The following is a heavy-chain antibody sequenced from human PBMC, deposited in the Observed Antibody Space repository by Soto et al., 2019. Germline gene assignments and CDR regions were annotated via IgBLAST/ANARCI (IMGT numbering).Heavy chain of an antibody. CDR3: ASPAAAWFGELLQYFDY. V-gene: IGHV3-23*01. Sequence: LRLSCAASGFTFSSYAMSWVRQAPGKGLEWVSAISGSGGSTYYADSVKGRFTISRDNSKNTLYLQMNSLRAEDTAVYYCASPAAAWFGELLQYFDYWGQGTLVTVSS. J-gene: IGHJ4*02. CDR1: GFTFSSYA. D-gene: IGHD3-10*01. CDR2: ISGSGGST.